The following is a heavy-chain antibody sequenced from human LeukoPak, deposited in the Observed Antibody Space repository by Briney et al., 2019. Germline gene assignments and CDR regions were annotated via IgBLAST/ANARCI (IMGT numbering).Heavy chain of an antibody. CDR3: ARAGVGYSSSWYDY. J-gene: IGHJ4*02. Sequence: SETLSLTCAVYGGSFSGYYWSWIRQPPGKGLEWIGEINHSGSTNYNPSLKSRVTISVDTSKNQFSLKLSSVTAADTAVYYCARAGVGYSSSWYDYWGQGTLVTVSS. V-gene: IGHV4-34*01. D-gene: IGHD6-13*01. CDR2: INHSGST. CDR1: GGSFSGYY.